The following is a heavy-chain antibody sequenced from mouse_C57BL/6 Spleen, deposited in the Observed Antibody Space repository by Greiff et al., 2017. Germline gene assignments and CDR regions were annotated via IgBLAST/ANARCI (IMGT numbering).Heavy chain of an antibody. D-gene: IGHD3-1*01. CDR1: GYAFSSSW. V-gene: IGHV1-82*01. CDR3: ARSYHSHN. Sequence: VQLQQSGPELVKPGASVKISCKASGYAFSSSWMNWVEQRPGKGLEWIGRIYPGDGDTNYNGKFKGKATLTADKSSSTAYMQLSSLTSEDSAVYFCARSYHSHNWGQGTSVTVSS. CDR2: IYPGDGDT. J-gene: IGHJ4*01.